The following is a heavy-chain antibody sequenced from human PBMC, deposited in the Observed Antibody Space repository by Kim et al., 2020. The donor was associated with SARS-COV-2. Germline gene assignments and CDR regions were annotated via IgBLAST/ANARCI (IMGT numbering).Heavy chain of an antibody. CDR3: ARASDPIVVVTAVPAYFRS. V-gene: IGHV3-48*02. CDR2: ISSSSSTI. CDR1: GFTFSSYS. D-gene: IGHD2-21*02. J-gene: IGHJ4*02. Sequence: GGSLRLSCAASGFTFSSYSMNWVRQAPGKGLEWVSYISSSSSTIYYADSVKGRFTISRDNAKNSLYLQMNSLRDEDTAVYYCARASDPIVVVTAVPAYFRSWGQGTLVTVSS.